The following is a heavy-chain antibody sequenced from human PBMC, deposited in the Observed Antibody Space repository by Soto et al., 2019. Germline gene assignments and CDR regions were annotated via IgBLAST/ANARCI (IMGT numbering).Heavy chain of an antibody. V-gene: IGHV1-2*02. J-gene: IGHJ6*02. CDR3: ARASRDCSSTSCYRYYYYGMDV. CDR1: GYTFTGYY. Sequence: ASVKVSCKASGYTFTGYYMHWVRQAPGQGLEWMGWINPNSGGTNYAQKFQGRVTMTRDTSISTAYMELSRLRSDDTAVYYCARASRDCSSTSCYRYYYYGMDVWGQGTTVTVSS. D-gene: IGHD2-2*01. CDR2: INPNSGGT.